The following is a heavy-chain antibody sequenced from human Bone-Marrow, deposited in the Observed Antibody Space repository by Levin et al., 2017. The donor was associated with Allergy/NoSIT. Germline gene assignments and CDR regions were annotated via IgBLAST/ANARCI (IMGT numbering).Heavy chain of an antibody. V-gene: IGHV3-48*02. D-gene: IGHD2-2*01. Sequence: RAGGSLRLSCAASGFTFSSHSMNWVRQVPGKGLEWLSYISGNSGTIHYADSVKGRFTTSRDNAKNSLYLQMNSLRDEDTAVYYCARDPDNCDTVCFAPLHCWGQGTLVTVSS. CDR3: ARDPDNCDTVCFAPLHC. J-gene: IGHJ4*02. CDR1: GFTFSSHS. CDR2: ISGNSGTI.